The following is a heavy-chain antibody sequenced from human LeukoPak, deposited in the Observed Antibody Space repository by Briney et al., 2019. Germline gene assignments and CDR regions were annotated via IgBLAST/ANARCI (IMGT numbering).Heavy chain of an antibody. J-gene: IGHJ4*02. Sequence: QTGGSLRLSCAASGFTFSSYAMSWVRQAPGKGLEWVSAISGSGGSTYYADSVKGRFTISRDNSKNTLYLQMNSLRAEDTAVYYCARPKEYYYDSSGYSYWGQGTLVTVSS. D-gene: IGHD3-22*01. CDR3: ARPKEYYYDSSGYSY. V-gene: IGHV3-23*01. CDR1: GFTFSSYA. CDR2: ISGSGGST.